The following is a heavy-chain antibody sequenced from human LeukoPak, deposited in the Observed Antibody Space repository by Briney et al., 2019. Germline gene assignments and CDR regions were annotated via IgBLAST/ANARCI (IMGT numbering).Heavy chain of an antibody. D-gene: IGHD5-18*01. CDR3: ARDVGGYSYGYRPTELYWYFDL. CDR1: GVSISNSRSF. Sequence: SETLSLTCTVSGVSISNSRSFWGWIRQPPGKGLEWIGSIYYSGNTNYNPSLKSRLTISINTSKNQFSLKLSSVTAADTAVYYCARDVGGYSYGYRPTELYWYFDLWGRGTLVTVSS. V-gene: IGHV4-39*07. CDR2: IYYSGNT. J-gene: IGHJ2*01.